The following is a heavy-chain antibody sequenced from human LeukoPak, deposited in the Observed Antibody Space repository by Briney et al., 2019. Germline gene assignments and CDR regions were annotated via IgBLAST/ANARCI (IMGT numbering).Heavy chain of an antibody. Sequence: SETLSLTCTVSGGSISSSSYYWGWIRQPPGKGLEWIGSIYYSGSTYYNPSLKSRVTISVDTSKNQFSLKLSSVTAADTAVYYCARGRYYDNSGYNFDYWGQGTLVTVSS. CDR3: ARGRYYDNSGYNFDY. CDR2: IYYSGST. J-gene: IGHJ4*02. D-gene: IGHD3-22*01. CDR1: GGSISSSSYY. V-gene: IGHV4-39*07.